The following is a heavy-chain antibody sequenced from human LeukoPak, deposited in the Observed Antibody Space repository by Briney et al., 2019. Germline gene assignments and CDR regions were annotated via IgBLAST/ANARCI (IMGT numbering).Heavy chain of an antibody. D-gene: IGHD3-10*01. Sequence: GSLRLSCAASGFTFTNYAMSWVRQAPGKGLEWVSGISDVEKIPYYSDSVKGRFTISRDNSKKTVHLQMNNLRAEDTAVYFRARHDSYIPYWGQGIPVTVSS. V-gene: IGHV3-23*01. CDR1: GFTFTNYA. J-gene: IGHJ4*02. CDR2: ISDVEKIP. CDR3: ARHDSYIPY.